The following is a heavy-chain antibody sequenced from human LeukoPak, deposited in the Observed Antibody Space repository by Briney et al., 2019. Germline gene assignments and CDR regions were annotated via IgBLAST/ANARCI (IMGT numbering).Heavy chain of an antibody. D-gene: IGHD6-19*01. Sequence: PGGSLRLSCAASGFTVSNNYMSWVRQAQGKGLEWVSLIYSGGSTSYADSVKGRFTISRDNSKNTLYLQMNSLRAEDTAVYYCARVDSSGWPYYYYGMDVWGQGTTVTVSS. CDR2: IYSGGST. CDR1: GFTVSNNY. CDR3: ARVDSSGWPYYYYGMDV. V-gene: IGHV3-66*01. J-gene: IGHJ6*02.